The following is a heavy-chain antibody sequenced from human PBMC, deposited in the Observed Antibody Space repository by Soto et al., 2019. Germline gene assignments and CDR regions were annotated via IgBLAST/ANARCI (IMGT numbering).Heavy chain of an antibody. V-gene: IGHV5-51*01. J-gene: IGHJ6*03. CDR2: IYPGDSDT. D-gene: IGHD3-10*01. CDR3: ARSLDYGSGTPNYMDV. Sequence: PGESLKISCKGSGYSFTSYWIGWVRQMPGKGLEWMGIIYPGDSDTRYSPSFQGQFTISADKSISTAYLQWSSLKASDTAMYYCARSLDYGSGTPNYMDVWGKGTTVTSP. CDR1: GYSFTSYW.